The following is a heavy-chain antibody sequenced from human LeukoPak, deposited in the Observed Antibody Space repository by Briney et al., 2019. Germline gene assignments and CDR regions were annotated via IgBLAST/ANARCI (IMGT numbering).Heavy chain of an antibody. CDR1: GGSISGADYS. CDR2: VYYSGST. D-gene: IGHD4-17*01. V-gene: IGHV4-30-4*01. Sequence: PSETLSLTCTVSGGSISGADYSWSWIRQPPGKGLEWIGYVYYSGSTYYSPSLKSRLTISVDTSKNQFSLKLNSVTAADTAVYYCARGGGGSSTVTTYWFDPWGQGALVTVSS. CDR3: ARGGGGSSTVTTYWFDP. J-gene: IGHJ5*02.